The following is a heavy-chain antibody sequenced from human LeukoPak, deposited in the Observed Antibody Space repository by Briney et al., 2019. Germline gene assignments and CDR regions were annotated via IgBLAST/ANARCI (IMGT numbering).Heavy chain of an antibody. Sequence: ASVKVSCKASGYTFTSYGISWVRQAPGQGLEWMGIINPRGGSTSYTQKFQGRVTVTRDTSTRVVYMEMSSLTSEDTSVYYCATSSTGQLLMSYWGQGTLVTVSS. J-gene: IGHJ4*02. CDR2: INPRGGST. V-gene: IGHV1-46*01. D-gene: IGHD2-2*01. CDR3: ATSSTGQLLMSY. CDR1: GYTFTSYG.